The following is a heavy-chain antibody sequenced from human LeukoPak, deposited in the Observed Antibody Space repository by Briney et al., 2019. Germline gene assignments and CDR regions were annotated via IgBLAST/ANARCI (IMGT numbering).Heavy chain of an antibody. CDR3: ARGGQGGDYYIDY. Sequence: PGGSLRLSCAASGFTFSSYSMNWVRQAPGKGLEWVAVIWYDGSNKYYADSVKGRFTISRDNSKNTLYLQMNSLRAEDTAVYYCARGGQGGDYYIDYWGQGTLVTVSS. D-gene: IGHD4-17*01. J-gene: IGHJ4*02. CDR2: IWYDGSNK. CDR1: GFTFSSYS. V-gene: IGHV3-33*08.